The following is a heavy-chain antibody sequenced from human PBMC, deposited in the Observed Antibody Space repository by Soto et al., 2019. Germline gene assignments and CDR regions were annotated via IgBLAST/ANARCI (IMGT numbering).Heavy chain of an antibody. V-gene: IGHV4-59*08. CDR2: IYYSGST. CDR1: GGSISSYY. J-gene: IGHJ4*02. Sequence: SETLSLTCTVSGGSISSYYWSWIRQPPGKGLEWIGYIYYSGSTNYNPSLKSRVTISVDTYKNQFSLKLSSVTAADTAGYSCGRRLGRTFDYWGQGTLVTVSS. D-gene: IGHD3-16*01. CDR3: GRRLGRTFDY.